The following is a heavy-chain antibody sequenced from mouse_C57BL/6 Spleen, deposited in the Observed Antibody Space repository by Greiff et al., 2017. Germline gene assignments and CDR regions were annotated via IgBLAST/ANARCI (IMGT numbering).Heavy chain of an antibody. CDR2: IYPSDSET. J-gene: IGHJ4*01. V-gene: IGHV1-61*01. CDR3: ARNGDAMDY. Sequence: LQQPGAELVRPGSSVKLSCKASGYTFTSYWMDWVKQRPGQGLEWIGNIYPSDSETHYNQEFKDKATLTVDKSSSTAYMQLSSLTSEDSAVYYCARNGDAMDYWGQGTSVTVSS. CDR1: GYTFTSYW.